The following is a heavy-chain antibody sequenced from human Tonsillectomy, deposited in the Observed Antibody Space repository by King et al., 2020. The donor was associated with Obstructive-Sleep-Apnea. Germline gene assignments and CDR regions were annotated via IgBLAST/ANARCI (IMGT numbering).Heavy chain of an antibody. D-gene: IGHD3-22*01. Sequence: VQLVQSGSELKKPGASVKVSCKASGYTFATHAMHWVRQAPGQGLEWMGWINTHTGNPTYAQGFTGRFVFSLDTSVSTTYLQISSLKAEDTAVYYCARADSGGYYYVDYWGQGTLVTVSS. CDR1: GYTFATHA. CDR3: ARADSGGYYYVDY. CDR2: INTHTGNP. J-gene: IGHJ4*02. V-gene: IGHV7-4-1*02.